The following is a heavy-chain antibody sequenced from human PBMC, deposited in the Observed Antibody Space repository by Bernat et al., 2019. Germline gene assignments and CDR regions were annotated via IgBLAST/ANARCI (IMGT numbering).Heavy chain of an antibody. CDR1: GFTFNSAW. Sequence: EVQLVESGGGLVEPGGSLRLSCAASGFTFNSAWMSWVRQAPGKGLEWVGRLKSKTEGGTTDYAAPVKGRFTISRDDSKNTLYLQMNSLKTEDTGVYYCTTEAIVVVTAVDYWGQGTLVTVSS. CDR2: LKSKTEGGTT. CDR3: TTEAIVVVTAVDY. J-gene: IGHJ4*02. V-gene: IGHV3-15*01. D-gene: IGHD2-21*02.